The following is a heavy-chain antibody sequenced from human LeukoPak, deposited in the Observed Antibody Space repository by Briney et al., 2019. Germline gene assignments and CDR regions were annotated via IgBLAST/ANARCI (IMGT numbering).Heavy chain of an antibody. CDR1: GFTFSSYG. CDR2: IWYDGSNK. V-gene: IGHV3-33*01. CDR3: ARNTYYYDSSGYYRVDAFDI. D-gene: IGHD3-22*01. J-gene: IGHJ3*02. Sequence: PGGSLRPSCAASGFTFSSYGMHWVRQAPGKGLEWVAVIWYDGSNKYYADSVKGRFTISRDNSKNTLYLQMNSLRAEDTAVYYCARNTYYYDSSGYYRVDAFDIWGQGTMVTVSS.